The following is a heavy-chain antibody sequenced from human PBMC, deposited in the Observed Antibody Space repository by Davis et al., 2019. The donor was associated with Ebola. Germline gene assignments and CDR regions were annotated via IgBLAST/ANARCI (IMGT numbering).Heavy chain of an antibody. CDR2: IYSGGST. Sequence: GESLKISCAASGFTVSSNYMSWVRQAPGKGLEWVSVIYSGGSTYYADSVKGRFTISRDNSKNTLYLQMNSLRAEDTAVYYCVGYCTNGVCYKDYYYYYGMDVWGQGTTVTVSS. V-gene: IGHV3-66*01. CDR3: VGYCTNGVCYKDYYYYYGMDV. D-gene: IGHD2-8*01. J-gene: IGHJ6*02. CDR1: GFTVSSNY.